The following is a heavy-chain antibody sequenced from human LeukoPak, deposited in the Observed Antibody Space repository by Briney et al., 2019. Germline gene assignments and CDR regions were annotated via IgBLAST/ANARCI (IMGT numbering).Heavy chain of an antibody. D-gene: IGHD2-2*01. J-gene: IGHJ6*02. CDR2: ISYSGST. V-gene: IGHV4-39*01. CDR3: VRIYCTSTSCYGDSYYGMDV. Sequence: SETPSLTCTVSGDSISSSRHSWGWIRQPPGKGLEWIGSISYSGSTYYNPSLKTRVTMSVDTSENQFSLKLSSVTAADSTVYYCVRIYCTSTSCYGDSYYGMDVWGQGTTVTVSS. CDR1: GDSISSSRHS.